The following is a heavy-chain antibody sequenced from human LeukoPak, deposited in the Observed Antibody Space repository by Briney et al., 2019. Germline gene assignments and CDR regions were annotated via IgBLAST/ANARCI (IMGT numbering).Heavy chain of an antibody. CDR1: GGSISSNTYY. J-gene: IGHJ4*02. V-gene: IGHV4-39*01. D-gene: IGHD3-10*01. CDR3: ARHGYYYSSGPLFDS. Sequence: SETLSLTCTFSGGSISSNTYYWAWIRQPPGKGLEWIGTISYSGSSYYNPPLNSRVTISVDTSKNQFFLNLTSVTATDTALYYCARHGYYYSSGPLFDSWGQGTLVTVSS. CDR2: ISYSGSS.